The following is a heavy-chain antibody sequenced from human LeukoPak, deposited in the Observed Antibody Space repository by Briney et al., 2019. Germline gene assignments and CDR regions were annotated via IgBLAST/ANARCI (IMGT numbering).Heavy chain of an antibody. CDR2: MAPNRGNT. V-gene: IGHV1-8*03. CDR3: ARGNTIFGVVIPPDY. J-gene: IGHJ4*02. D-gene: IGHD3-3*01. CDR1: GYTFTMYD. Sequence: GSVTVSCEASGYTFTMYDIKGLREATGQRREWKGWMAPNRGNTGYAKKFQGRVTITWNTSISTAYMELSSLKSEDTGVYYCARGNTIFGVVIPPDYWGQGTLVTVSS.